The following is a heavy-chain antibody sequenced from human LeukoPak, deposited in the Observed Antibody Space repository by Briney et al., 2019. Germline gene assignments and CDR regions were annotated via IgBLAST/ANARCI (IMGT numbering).Heavy chain of an antibody. J-gene: IGHJ6*01. CDR2: ISSSIIYR. Sequence: PLGSLRLSCAPSVFTFSSYSMNSVPQAPGHGRKGVSSISSSIIYRDYADSVKGRFTISRDNAKNTLYLQMNSLRAEDTAVYYCAREDIVVVPDAMVGYYYFGMDVWGQGTTVTVS. CDR1: VFTFSSYS. D-gene: IGHD2-2*01. CDR3: AREDIVVVPDAMVGYYYFGMDV. V-gene: IGHV3-21*01.